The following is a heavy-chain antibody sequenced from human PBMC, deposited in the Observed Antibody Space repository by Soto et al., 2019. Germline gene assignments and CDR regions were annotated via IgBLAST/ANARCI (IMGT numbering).Heavy chain of an antibody. Sequence: SETLSLTCAVYGGSFSGYYWSWIRQPPGKGLEWIGEINHSGSTNYNPSLKSRVTISVDTSKNQFSLKLSSVTAADTAVYYCATISKWLVRYYYGMDVWGQGTTVTVS. J-gene: IGHJ6*02. V-gene: IGHV4-34*01. D-gene: IGHD6-19*01. CDR1: GGSFSGYY. CDR3: ATISKWLVRYYYGMDV. CDR2: INHSGST.